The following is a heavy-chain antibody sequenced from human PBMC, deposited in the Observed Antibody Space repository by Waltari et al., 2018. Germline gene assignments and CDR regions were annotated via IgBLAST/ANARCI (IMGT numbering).Heavy chain of an antibody. CDR2: MQYRGST. J-gene: IGHJ1*01. CDR1: GGAIPTNTN. D-gene: IGHD4-17*01. V-gene: IGHV4-39*01. CDR3: GRIAFGDEGGYFQH. Sequence: QLQLQESGPGLVKPPATLSPPCNVSGGAIPTNTNWGWIRQPPGKGLAWMGNMQYRGSTFYNPSLKSRVMISLDTSKNQYSLRLSSMGAADTAVYFCGRIAFGDEGGYFQHWGQGTLVTVSS.